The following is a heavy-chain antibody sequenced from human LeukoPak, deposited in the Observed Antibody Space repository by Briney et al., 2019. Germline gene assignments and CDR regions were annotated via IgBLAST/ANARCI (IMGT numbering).Heavy chain of an antibody. CDR2: ISWHSGTI. CDR3: TKDTSSYCIHYMDV. D-gene: IGHD6-13*01. J-gene: IGHJ6*03. CDR1: GFTFDDYA. V-gene: IGHV3-9*01. Sequence: GGSLRLSCVASGFTFDDYAMHWVRQAPGKGLEWVSGISWHSGTIAYADSVKGRFTISRDNAKNSLYLQLNSLRAEDTALYFCTKDTSSYCIHYMDVWGKGTPVTVSS.